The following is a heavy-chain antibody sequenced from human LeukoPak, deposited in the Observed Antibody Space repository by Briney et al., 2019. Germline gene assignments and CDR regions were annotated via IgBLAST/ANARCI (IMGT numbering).Heavy chain of an antibody. D-gene: IGHD1-1*01. Sequence: PSETLSLTCTVSGGSISGYSWSWIRQPPGKGLECIGYIYYSGSTNYNPPLKSRVTMSVDTSKNQFSLSLSSVTAADTAVYYCARAKLRNWFDPWGQGTLVTVSS. CDR1: GGSISGYS. CDR3: ARAKLRNWFDP. J-gene: IGHJ5*02. V-gene: IGHV4-59*01. CDR2: IYYSGST.